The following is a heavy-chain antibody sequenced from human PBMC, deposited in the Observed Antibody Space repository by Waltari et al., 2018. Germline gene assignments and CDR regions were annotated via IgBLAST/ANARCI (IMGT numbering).Heavy chain of an antibody. CDR2: IYSGGST. D-gene: IGHD4-17*01. V-gene: IGHV3-53*01. CDR1: GFTVSSNY. J-gene: IGHJ3*02. CDR3: ARDFGHDYGAPGDAFDI. Sequence: EVQLVESGGGLIQPGGSLRLSCAASGFTVSSNYMSWVRQAPGKGLEWVSVIYSGGSTYYADSVKGRFTISRDNSKNTLYLQMNSLRAEDTAMYYCARDFGHDYGAPGDAFDIWGQGTMVTVSS.